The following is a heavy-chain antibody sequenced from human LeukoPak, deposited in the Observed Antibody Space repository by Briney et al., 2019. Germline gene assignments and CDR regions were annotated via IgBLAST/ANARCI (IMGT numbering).Heavy chain of an antibody. CDR2: IWYDGSNK. V-gene: IGHV3-33*01. CDR1: GFTFSSYG. D-gene: IGHD3-10*01. CDR3: ARGNYGSGSYYQNNWFDP. J-gene: IGHJ5*02. Sequence: GGSLRLSCAASGFTFSSYGMHWVRQAPGKGLEWVAVIWYDGSNKYHADSVKGRFTISRDNSKNTLYLQMNSLRAEDTAVYYCARGNYGSGSYYQNNWFDPWGQGTLVTVSS.